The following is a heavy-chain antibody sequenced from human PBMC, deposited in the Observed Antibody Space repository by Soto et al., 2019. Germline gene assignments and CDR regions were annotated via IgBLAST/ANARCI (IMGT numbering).Heavy chain of an antibody. J-gene: IGHJ2*01. V-gene: IGHV1-58*01. CDR3: AAGELDYWYFDL. Sequence: SVKVSCKASGFTFTSSAVQWVRQARGQRLEWIGWIVVGSGNTNYAQKFQERVTITRDMSTSTAYMELSSLRSEDTAVYYCAAGELDYWYFDLWGRGTLVTVSS. CDR1: GFTFTSSA. CDR2: IVVGSGNT. D-gene: IGHD6-6*01.